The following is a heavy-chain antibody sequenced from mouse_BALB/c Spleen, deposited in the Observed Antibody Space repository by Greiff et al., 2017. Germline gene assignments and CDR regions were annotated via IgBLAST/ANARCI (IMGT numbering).Heavy chain of an antibody. Sequence: LVESGGGLVKPGGSLKLSCAASGFTFSSYAMSWVRQTPEKRLEWVASISSGGSTYYPDSVKGRFTISRDNARNILYLQMGSLRSEDTAMYYCARGRVTTVVAYYFDYWGQGTTLTVSS. CDR1: GFTFSSYA. CDR2: ISSGGST. D-gene: IGHD1-1*01. J-gene: IGHJ2*01. CDR3: ARGRVTTVVAYYFDY. V-gene: IGHV5-6-5*01.